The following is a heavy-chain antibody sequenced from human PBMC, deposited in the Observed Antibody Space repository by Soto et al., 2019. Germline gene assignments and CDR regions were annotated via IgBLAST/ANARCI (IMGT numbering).Heavy chain of an antibody. CDR3: AKGRCVAGSLTPRVDF. Sequence: EVQLLESGGGLVQPGGSLRLSCAASGFTFNNYAMTWVSQSPGQGLEWVSAISGGGDTTSYADSVKGRFTVSRDGSKNTLYLQMSSLRAEATALYYCAKGRCVAGSLTPRVDFWGQGTLGTVSS. D-gene: IGHD3-10*01. V-gene: IGHV3-23*01. CDR2: ISGGGDTT. CDR1: GFTFNNYA. J-gene: IGHJ4*02.